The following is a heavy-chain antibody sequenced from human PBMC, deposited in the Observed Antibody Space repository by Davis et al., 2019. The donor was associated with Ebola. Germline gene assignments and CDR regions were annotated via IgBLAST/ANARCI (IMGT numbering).Heavy chain of an antibody. Sequence: GGSLRLSCTASAYSFDAYWSGGVRQMPGKGLEWMGIIYPGDSDTSISPSFQGQVNMSVAESISTAYLQWNSLKDADTAMYFCARRGPTSSWFSNKAFDIWGQGTPVTVSS. CDR3: ARRGPTSSWFSNKAFDI. J-gene: IGHJ3*02. D-gene: IGHD6-13*01. CDR2: IYPGDSDT. CDR1: AYSFDAYW. V-gene: IGHV5-51*01.